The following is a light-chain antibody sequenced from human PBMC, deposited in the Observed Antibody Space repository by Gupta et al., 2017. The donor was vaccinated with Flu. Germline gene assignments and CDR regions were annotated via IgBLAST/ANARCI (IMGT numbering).Light chain of an antibody. V-gene: IGKV1-39*01. CDR3: QQCLTSPIT. Sequence: DIQMTQSPSSVSASVGDTVTITCRASQSIGSYLSWHQQRPGMSPRLLISGATTLEGGAPSRFSGSVSGTEFTLTISDLQPEDLATYFCQQCLTSPITFGQGTRV. CDR2: GAT. CDR1: QSIGSY. J-gene: IGKJ5*01.